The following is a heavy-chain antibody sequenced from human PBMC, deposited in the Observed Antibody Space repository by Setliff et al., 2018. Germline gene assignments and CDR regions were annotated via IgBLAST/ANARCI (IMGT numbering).Heavy chain of an antibody. D-gene: IGHD6-13*01. J-gene: IGHJ3*02. CDR2: ISRSSTYI. CDR3: ASAGHSGSWFPFDAFHI. V-gene: IGHV3-21*01. Sequence: GESLKISCAASGFTFSTHSMNWVRQAPGKGLEWVSSISRSSTYIYYADSMKGRFTISRDNAKNSLYLQMNSLRAEDTAVYYCASAGHSGSWFPFDAFHIWGQGTMVIVSS. CDR1: GFTFSTHS.